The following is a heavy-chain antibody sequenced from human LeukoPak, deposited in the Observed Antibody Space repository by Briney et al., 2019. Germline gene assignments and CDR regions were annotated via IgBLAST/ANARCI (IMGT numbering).Heavy chain of an antibody. CDR2: IYHSGST. V-gene: IGHV4-4*02. Sequence: SETLSLTCAVSGGSISSSNWWSWVRQPPGKGLEWIGEIYHSGSTNYNPSLKSRVTISVDKSKNQFSLKLSSVTAADTAVYYCARFVTYDYGDYDAFDIWGQGTMVTVSS. D-gene: IGHD4-17*01. J-gene: IGHJ3*02. CDR1: GGSISSSNW. CDR3: ARFVTYDYGDYDAFDI.